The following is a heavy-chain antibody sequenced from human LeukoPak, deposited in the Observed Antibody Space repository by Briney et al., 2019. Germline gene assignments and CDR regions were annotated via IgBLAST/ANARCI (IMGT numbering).Heavy chain of an antibody. Sequence: SETLSLTCTVSGGSIINSDYFWGWIRQPPGKGLEWIGNVDYSGRTHYNPSLMSRVTIYADNSKNQFSLKLRSVTAADTAVYYCARLDASSAHFSGSFPDYWGQGTLVTVSS. CDR1: GGSIINSDYF. CDR2: VDYSGRT. V-gene: IGHV4-39*01. J-gene: IGHJ4*02. D-gene: IGHD3-10*01. CDR3: ARLDASSAHFSGSFPDY.